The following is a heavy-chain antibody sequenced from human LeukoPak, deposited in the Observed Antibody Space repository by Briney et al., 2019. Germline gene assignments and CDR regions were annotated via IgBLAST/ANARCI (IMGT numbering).Heavy chain of an antibody. J-gene: IGHJ4*02. V-gene: IGHV3-23*01. Sequence: GGSLRLSCAASGFTFSSYAMSWVRQAPGRGLEGVSAISGSGGSTYYADSVKGRFPISRDNSKNALYLQMNSLRAEDTAVYYCARAADYDFWSGYLQAFDYWGQGTLVTVSS. CDR3: ARAADYDFWSGYLQAFDY. D-gene: IGHD3-3*01. CDR1: GFTFSSYA. CDR2: ISGSGGST.